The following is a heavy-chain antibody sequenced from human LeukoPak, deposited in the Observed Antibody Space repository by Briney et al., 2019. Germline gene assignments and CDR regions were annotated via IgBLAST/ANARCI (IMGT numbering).Heavy chain of an antibody. J-gene: IGHJ4*02. Sequence: GGSLRLSCAASGFTFRSFGMNWVRRAPGKGLEWVAGIGASGDSSYYADSMKGRFTISRDNSKSTLYLQIHSLTVEDTAVYYCARWAVQYCVPYHSDYWGQGTVVTVSS. V-gene: IGHV3-23*01. CDR3: ARWAVQYCVPYHSDY. CDR1: GFTFRSFG. CDR2: IGASGDSS. D-gene: IGHD2-8*02.